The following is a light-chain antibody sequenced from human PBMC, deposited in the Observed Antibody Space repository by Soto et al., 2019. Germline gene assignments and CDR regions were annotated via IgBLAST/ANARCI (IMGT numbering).Light chain of an antibody. J-gene: IGLJ2*01. CDR2: DVT. CDR1: SRDIGSYDY. Sequence: QSALTQPASVSGSPGQSITISCTGTSRDIGSYDYVSWYQQHPGQAPQLIIYDVTDRPSGFSDRFSGSKSGNTASLTISGLQPEDEADYYCSSKRDGNTVLFAGGTKLTVL. CDR3: SSKRDGNTVL. V-gene: IGLV2-14*03.